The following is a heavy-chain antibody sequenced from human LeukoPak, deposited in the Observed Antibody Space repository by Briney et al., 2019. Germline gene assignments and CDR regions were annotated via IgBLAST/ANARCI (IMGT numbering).Heavy chain of an antibody. V-gene: IGHV1-2*06. CDR3: ARSGYNSGWAFDF. J-gene: IGHJ4*02. CDR2: INPNSGGT. CDR1: GYTFTGYY. Sequence: GASVKVSCKASGYTFTGYYIYWARQAPGQGLEWMGRINPNSGGTNYAQKFQGRVTMTRDTSISTAYMELSRLTSDDTAVYYCARSGYNSGWAFDFWGQGTLVTVSS. D-gene: IGHD6-19*01.